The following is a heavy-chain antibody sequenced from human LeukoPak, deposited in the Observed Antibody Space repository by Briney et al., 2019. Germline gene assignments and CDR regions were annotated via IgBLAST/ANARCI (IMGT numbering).Heavy chain of an antibody. CDR1: GFTFSNFA. J-gene: IGHJ4*02. V-gene: IGHV3-23*01. CDR3: AKAAVGGTRQGVDY. CDR2: ISASGADT. Sequence: GGSLRLSCGASGFTFSNFAMSWVRQGPGRGLEWVSAISASGADTYYAGSVKGRFTISRDNSKNTLYLHMNSLRAEDTAVYYCAKAAVGGTRQGVDYWGQGTLVTVSS. D-gene: IGHD6-19*01.